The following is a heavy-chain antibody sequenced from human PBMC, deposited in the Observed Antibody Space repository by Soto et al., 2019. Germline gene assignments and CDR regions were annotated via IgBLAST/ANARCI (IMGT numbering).Heavy chain of an antibody. CDR1: GYTFIGYY. D-gene: IGHD3-10*01. Sequence: QVQLVQSGAEVKKPGASVKVSCKASGYTFIGYYIHWVRQAPGQGLEWMGWINPNSGGAKYSQKFQAWVTMTSDTSISTAYMELSRLKSDDTAVYYCARSGGVDDLGDYWGQGTLVTVSS. CDR3: ARSGGVDDLGDY. V-gene: IGHV1-2*04. J-gene: IGHJ4*02. CDR2: INPNSGGA.